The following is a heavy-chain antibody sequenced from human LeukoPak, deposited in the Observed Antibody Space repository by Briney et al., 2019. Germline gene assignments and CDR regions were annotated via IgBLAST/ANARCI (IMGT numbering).Heavy chain of an antibody. CDR1: GGSINDAS. J-gene: IGHJ5*02. D-gene: IGHD3-10*01. V-gene: IGHV4-59*12. CDR3: ARVGTYYRSLDP. Sequence: PSETLSLTCTVSGGSINDASWNWIRQPPGQGLEWIGYIYHSGGTNYNPSLKSRVTISLDTSKNQFSLKLSSVTAADTAVYYCARVGTYYRSLDPWGQGTLVTVSS. CDR2: IYHSGGT.